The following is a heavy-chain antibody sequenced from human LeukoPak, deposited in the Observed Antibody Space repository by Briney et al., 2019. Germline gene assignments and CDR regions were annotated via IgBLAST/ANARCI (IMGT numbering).Heavy chain of an antibody. Sequence: ASVKVSCKASGYTFTDYFLHWVRQAPGQGLEWMGCINLHTGGAHYAQKFQDWVSLTRDTSIDTAFMELSSLRSDATAIYYCARDFLGRTNGGSNYFGMDVWGQGTTVTVSS. D-gene: IGHD2-8*01. CDR3: ARDFLGRTNGGSNYFGMDV. V-gene: IGHV1-2*04. J-gene: IGHJ6*02. CDR2: INLHTGGA. CDR1: GYTFTDYF.